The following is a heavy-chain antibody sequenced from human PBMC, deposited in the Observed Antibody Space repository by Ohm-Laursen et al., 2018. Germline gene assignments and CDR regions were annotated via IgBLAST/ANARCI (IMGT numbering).Heavy chain of an antibody. CDR3: ARAHYYDSSGYYYDDAFDI. D-gene: IGHD3-22*01. J-gene: IGHJ3*02. CDR1: GGSISSYY. Sequence: SETLSLTCTVSGGSISSYYWSWIWQPPGKGLEWIGYIYYSGSTNYNPSLKSRVTISVDTSKNQFSLKLSSVTAADTAVYYCARAHYYDSSGYYYDDAFDIWGQGTMVTVSS. V-gene: IGHV4-59*08. CDR2: IYYSGST.